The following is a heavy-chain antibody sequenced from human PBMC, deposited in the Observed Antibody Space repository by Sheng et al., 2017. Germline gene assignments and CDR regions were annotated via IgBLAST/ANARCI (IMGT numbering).Heavy chain of an antibody. D-gene: IGHD6-13*01. CDR3: ARTSMYSSSWYSYYYYGMDV. J-gene: IGHJ6*02. V-gene: IGHV2-70*01. Sequence: QVTLRESGPALVKPTQTLTLTCTFSGFSLSTSGMCVSWIRQPPGKALEWLALIDWDDDKYYSTSLKTRLTISKDTSKNQVVLTMTNMDPVDTATYYCARTSMYSSSWYSYYYYGMDVWGRRDHGHRLL. CDR2: IDWDDDK. CDR1: GFSLSTSGMC.